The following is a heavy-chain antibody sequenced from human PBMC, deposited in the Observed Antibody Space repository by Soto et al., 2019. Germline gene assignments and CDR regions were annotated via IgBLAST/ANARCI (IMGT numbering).Heavy chain of an antibody. CDR3: ARVGGPYYYGSGSYYSFDY. J-gene: IGHJ4*02. CDR1: GFTFSSYE. D-gene: IGHD3-10*01. V-gene: IGHV3-48*03. CDR2: ISSSGSTI. Sequence: WGSLRLSCAASGFTFSSYEMNLGRQSPLKWLEWVSYISSSGSTIYYADSVKGRFTISRDNAKNSLYLQMNSLRAEDTAVYYCARVGGPYYYGSGSYYSFDYWGQGTRVTVSP.